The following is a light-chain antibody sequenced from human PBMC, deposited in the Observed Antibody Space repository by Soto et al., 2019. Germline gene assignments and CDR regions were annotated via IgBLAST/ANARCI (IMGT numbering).Light chain of an antibody. Sequence: QSALTQPASVSGSPGQSITISCAGTIRDIGAYNLFSWYQQHPGKAPRLIFYEVINRPSGIPLRFSASKSVNTASLTISGLQAEDEAHYYCSSFTSKSTLIFGGVTKLTVL. CDR2: EVI. J-gene: IGLJ2*01. CDR3: SSFTSKSTLI. V-gene: IGLV2-14*03. CDR1: IRDIGAYNL.